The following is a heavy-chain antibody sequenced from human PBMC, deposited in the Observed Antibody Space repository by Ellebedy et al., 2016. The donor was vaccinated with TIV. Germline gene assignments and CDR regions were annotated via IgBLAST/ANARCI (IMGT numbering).Heavy chain of an antibody. CDR1: GYTFTNYG. Sequence: AASVKVSCKASGYTFTNYGISWVRQAPGQGLEWMGWISCYNGNTYSAQKLQGRVTMATDTSTSTAYMELRSLRSDDMAVYYCARFVDGDYEDYWGQGALVTVSS. D-gene: IGHD4-17*01. J-gene: IGHJ4*02. V-gene: IGHV1-18*03. CDR3: ARFVDGDYEDY. CDR2: ISCYNGNT.